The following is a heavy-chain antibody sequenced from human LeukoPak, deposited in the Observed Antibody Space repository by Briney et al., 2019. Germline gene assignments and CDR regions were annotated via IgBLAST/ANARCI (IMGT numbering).Heavy chain of an antibody. J-gene: IGHJ4*02. CDR3: ARDQYSIAARQFDY. Sequence: KPSETLSLTCTVSGGSISSSSYYWGWIRQPPGKGLEWIGSIYYSGSTYYNPSLKSRVTISVDTSKNQFSLKLSSVTAADTAVYYCARDQYSIAARQFDYWGQGTLVTVSS. CDR1: GGSISSSSYY. D-gene: IGHD6-6*01. V-gene: IGHV4-39*07. CDR2: IYYSGST.